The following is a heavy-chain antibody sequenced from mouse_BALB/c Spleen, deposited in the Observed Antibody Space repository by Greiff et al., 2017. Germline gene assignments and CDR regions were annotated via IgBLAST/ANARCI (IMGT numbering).Heavy chain of an antibody. V-gene: IGHV1-7*01. CDR1: GYTFTSYW. Sequence: VQGVESGAELAKPGASVKMSCKASGYTFTSYWMHWVKQRPGQGLEWIGYINPSTGYTEYNQKFKDKATLTADKSSSTAYMQLSSLTSEDSAVYYCARTGNRITTDYAMDYWGQGTSVTVSS. D-gene: IGHD2-4*01. CDR3: ARTGNRITTDYAMDY. CDR2: INPSTGYT. J-gene: IGHJ4*01.